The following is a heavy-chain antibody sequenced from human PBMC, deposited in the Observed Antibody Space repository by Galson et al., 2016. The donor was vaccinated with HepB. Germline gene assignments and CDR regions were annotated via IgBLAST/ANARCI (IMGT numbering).Heavy chain of an antibody. CDR2: IWYDGSNK. Sequence: SLRLSCAASGFTLINYAMHWVRQAPGKGLEWVAVIWYDGSNKYYADSVKGRFTISRDNSKNTLYLQMNRLRAEDTAVYYCASGEKEGFWGQGTLVTVSS. CDR3: ASGEKEGF. V-gene: IGHV3-33*08. J-gene: IGHJ4*02. CDR1: GFTLINYA. D-gene: IGHD3-10*01.